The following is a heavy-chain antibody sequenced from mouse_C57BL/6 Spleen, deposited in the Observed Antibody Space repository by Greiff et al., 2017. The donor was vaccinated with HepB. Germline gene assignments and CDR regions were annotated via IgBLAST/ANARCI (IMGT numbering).Heavy chain of an antibody. Sequence: QVQLQQSGAELVKPGASVKISCKASGYAFSSYWMNWVKQRPGKGLEWIGQIYPGDGDTNYNGKFTGKATLTADKSSSTAYMQLSSLTSEDSAVYFCARMDGKGWYFDVWGTGTTVTVSS. D-gene: IGHD2-1*01. CDR3: ARMDGKGWYFDV. CDR2: IYPGDGDT. J-gene: IGHJ1*03. V-gene: IGHV1-80*01. CDR1: GYAFSSYW.